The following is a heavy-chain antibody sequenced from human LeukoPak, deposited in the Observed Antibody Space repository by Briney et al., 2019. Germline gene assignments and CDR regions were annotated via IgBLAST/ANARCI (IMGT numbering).Heavy chain of an antibody. V-gene: IGHV1-69*05. Sequence: ASVKVSCKASGGTFSSYAISWVRQAPGQGLEWMGGIIPIFGTANYAQKLQGRVTITTDESTSTASMELSSLRSEDTAVYYCARTSATIFGVELGSRYYFDYWGQGTLVTVSS. D-gene: IGHD3-3*01. CDR3: ARTSATIFGVELGSRYYFDY. CDR1: GGTFSSYA. CDR2: IIPIFGTA. J-gene: IGHJ4*02.